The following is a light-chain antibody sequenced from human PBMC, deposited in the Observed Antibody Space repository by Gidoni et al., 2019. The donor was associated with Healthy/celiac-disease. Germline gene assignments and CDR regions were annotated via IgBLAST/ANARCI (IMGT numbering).Light chain of an antibody. CDR1: SSDVGGYNS. CDR3: SSYTSSSTLV. Sequence: QSALTQPASVSGSPGQSITISCTGTSSDVGGYNSVAWYQQHPGKAPNLMIYDVRNRPSGVSNRFSGSKSGTTASLTISGLQAEDEADYYCSSYTSSSTLVFGTGTKVTVL. CDR2: DVR. V-gene: IGLV2-14*01. J-gene: IGLJ1*01.